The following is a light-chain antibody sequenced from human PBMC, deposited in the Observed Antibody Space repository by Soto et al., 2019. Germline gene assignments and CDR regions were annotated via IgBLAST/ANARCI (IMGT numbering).Light chain of an antibody. V-gene: IGLV2-14*01. CDR1: SSDVGGYDY. CDR3: SSYSISTDYI. J-gene: IGLJ1*01. CDR2: EVS. Sequence: QSVLTQPASVSGSPGQSITISCTGTSSDVGGYDYVSWYQIHPGNAPKLMVFEVSNRPSGVSYRFSGSKSGNTASLTISGLQAEAEADYFCSSYSISTDYIFGNGTKVTV.